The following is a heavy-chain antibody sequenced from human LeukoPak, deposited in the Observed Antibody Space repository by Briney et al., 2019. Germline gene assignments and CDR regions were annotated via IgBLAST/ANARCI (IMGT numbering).Heavy chain of an antibody. CDR2: IYHSGTT. J-gene: IGHJ5*02. CDR1: GGSISDYY. V-gene: IGHV4-59*01. D-gene: IGHD5-18*01. Sequence: SETLSLTCTVSGGSISDYYWSWIRQSPGKGLEWIGYIYHSGTTNYNPSLKSRVTISVDTSKNQFSLKLSSVTAADTAVYYCARVFPSDQCSYGWSDNWFDPWGQGTLVTVSS. CDR3: ARVFPSDQCSYGWSDNWFDP.